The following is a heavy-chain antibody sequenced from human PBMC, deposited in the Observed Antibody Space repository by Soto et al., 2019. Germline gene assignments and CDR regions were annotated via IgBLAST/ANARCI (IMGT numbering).Heavy chain of an antibody. V-gene: IGHV3-30*18. Sequence: GGSLRLSCAASGFTFSSYGMHWVRQAPGKGLEWVAVISYDGSNKYYADSVKGRFTISRDNSKNTLYLQMNSLRAEDTAVYYCAKEGGTVPPPYFDYWRQGKLVTVS. CDR1: GFTFSSYG. D-gene: IGHD3-16*01. CDR2: ISYDGSNK. J-gene: IGHJ4*02. CDR3: AKEGGTVPPPYFDY.